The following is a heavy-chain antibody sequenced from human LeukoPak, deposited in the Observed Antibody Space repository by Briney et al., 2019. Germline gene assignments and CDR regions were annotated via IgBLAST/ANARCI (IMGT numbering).Heavy chain of an antibody. CDR2: ISSSSSYI. CDR1: GFTFSSYS. J-gene: IGHJ4*02. V-gene: IGHV3-21*01. CDR3: ARESSHGDYGLDY. Sequence: KTGGSLRLSCAASGFTFSSYSMNWVRQAPGKGLEWVSSISSSSSYIYYADSVKGRFTISRDNAKNSLYLQMNSLRAEDTAVYYCARESSHGDYGLDYWGQGTLVTVSS. D-gene: IGHD4-17*01.